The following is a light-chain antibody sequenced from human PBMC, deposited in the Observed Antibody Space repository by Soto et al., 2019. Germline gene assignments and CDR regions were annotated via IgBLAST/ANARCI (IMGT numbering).Light chain of an antibody. CDR3: SSYTTSSTYV. CDR2: EVS. V-gene: IGLV2-14*01. Sequence: QSALTQPASVSGSPGRSITISCTGTSSDVGGYNYVSWYQQHPGKAPKVIIYEVSDRPSGVSNRFSGSKSGNTASLTISGLQAEDEADYYCSSYTTSSTYVFGTGTKLTVL. J-gene: IGLJ1*01. CDR1: SSDVGGYNY.